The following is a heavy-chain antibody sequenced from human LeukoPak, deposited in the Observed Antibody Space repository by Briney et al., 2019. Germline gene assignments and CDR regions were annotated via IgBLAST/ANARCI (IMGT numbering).Heavy chain of an antibody. V-gene: IGHV3-23*01. CDR1: GFTFSSYA. CDR3: AKDDSDYYGSGSLWDADGFDY. CDR2: ISGSSGST. J-gene: IGHJ4*02. Sequence: GGSLGLSCAASGFTFSSYAMGWVRQAPGKGLEWVSAISGSSGSTYYADSVKGRFTISRDDSKNTLYLQMNSLRAEDTAVYYCAKDDSDYYGSGSLWDADGFDYWGQGTLVTVSS. D-gene: IGHD3-10*01.